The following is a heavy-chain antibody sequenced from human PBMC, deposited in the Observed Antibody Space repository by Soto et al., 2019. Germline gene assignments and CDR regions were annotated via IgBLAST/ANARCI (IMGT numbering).Heavy chain of an antibody. J-gene: IGHJ3*01. CDR3: AKDTVGGYSFWSGYYSDDVDV. V-gene: IGHV3-23*01. CDR1: GFTFDSYA. Sequence: EVKLLESGGGLAQPGGSLRLSCVGSGFTFDSYAISWVRQAPGKGLQWISAISGNGAGTDYAHSVKGRFTISRDNSKNTVHLQMNSLRAEDTALYYCAKDTVGGYSFWSGYYSDDVDVWGQGTMVTVSS. D-gene: IGHD3-3*01. CDR2: ISGNGAGT.